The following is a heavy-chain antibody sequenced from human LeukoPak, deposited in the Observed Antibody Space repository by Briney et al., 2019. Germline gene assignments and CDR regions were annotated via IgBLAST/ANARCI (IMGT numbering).Heavy chain of an antibody. CDR2: ITSSSSYI. V-gene: IGHV3-21*01. Sequence: GRSLRLSCAISGFTFSSYGMNWVRQAPGKGLEWVSSITSSSSYIYYADSVKGRFTIPRDNAKNSLYLQMNSLRAEDTAVYYCARSYSGSRGTFDYWGQGTLVTVSS. J-gene: IGHJ4*02. CDR1: GFTFSSYG. CDR3: ARSYSGSRGTFDY. D-gene: IGHD6-6*01.